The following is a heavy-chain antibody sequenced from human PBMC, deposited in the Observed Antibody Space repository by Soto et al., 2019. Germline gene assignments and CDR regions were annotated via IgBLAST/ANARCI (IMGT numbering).Heavy chain of an antibody. Sequence: PSETLSLTCSVSGASMTSYYWTWIRQPPGRGLECIGYIYGSGNTNYNPSLESRVTMSLDTSKNRFSLKLSAVTAADTAVYYCARVNVNSARYHFYYMDVWGKGTSVT. CDR1: GASMTSYY. D-gene: IGHD1-1*01. J-gene: IGHJ6*03. V-gene: IGHV4-59*01. CDR3: ARVNVNSARYHFYYMDV. CDR2: IYGSGNT.